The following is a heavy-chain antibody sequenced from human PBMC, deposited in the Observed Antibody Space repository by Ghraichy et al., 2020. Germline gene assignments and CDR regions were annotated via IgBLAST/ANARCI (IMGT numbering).Heavy chain of an antibody. V-gene: IGHV1-69*10. CDR1: GGTLSSYA. CDR3: ARDYHDSSAYQPYYYGMDV. D-gene: IGHD3-22*01. Sequence: VKVSCKASGGTLSSYAINWVRQAPGQGLEWMGGIIPIFGIAKYAQKLQGRVTITADKSTNTAYMELSSLRSEDTAVYFCARDYHDSSAYQPYYYGMDVWGQGTTVTVSS. J-gene: IGHJ6*02. CDR2: IIPIFGIA.